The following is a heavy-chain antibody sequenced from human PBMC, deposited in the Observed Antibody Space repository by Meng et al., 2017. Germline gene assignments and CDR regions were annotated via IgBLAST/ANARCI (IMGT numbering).Heavy chain of an antibody. CDR2: IYWNDDK. Sequence: SGPTLVKPPQTLTLTCNFSGFSLSTSGVGVGWIRQPPGKAQEWLALIYWNDDKRYSPSLKSRPTITKDTTKNQVVLTITNMVPVHTTTYYCAHRRDSSSWEYFDYWGQGTLVTVSS. CDR3: AHRRDSSSWEYFDY. V-gene: IGHV2-5*01. CDR1: GFSLSTSGVG. D-gene: IGHD6-13*01. J-gene: IGHJ4*02.